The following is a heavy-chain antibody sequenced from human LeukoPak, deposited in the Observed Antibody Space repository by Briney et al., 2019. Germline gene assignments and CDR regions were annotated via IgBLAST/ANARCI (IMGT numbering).Heavy chain of an antibody. J-gene: IGHJ4*02. D-gene: IGHD3-22*01. Sequence: GASVKVSCKASGGTFSSYRISWVRQAPGQGLEWMGRIIPILGIANYAQKFQGRVTITADKSTSTAYMELSSLRSEDTAVYYCATIGGLDSSGYYYDYWGQGTLVTVSS. V-gene: IGHV1-69*02. CDR2: IIPILGIA. CDR3: ATIGGLDSSGYYYDY. CDR1: GGTFSSYR.